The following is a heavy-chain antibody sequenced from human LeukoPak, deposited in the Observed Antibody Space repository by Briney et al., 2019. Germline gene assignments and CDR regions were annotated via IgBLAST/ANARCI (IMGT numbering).Heavy chain of an antibody. D-gene: IGHD6-6*01. Sequence: GGSLRLSFAASGFTFSSYSMNWVRQAPGKGLEWVSSISSGSTYMYYADSVKGRFTISRDNAKNSMYLQMNSLRVEDTAVYYCGRVGGRSKAAKGDAFDIWGQGTMVTVSS. J-gene: IGHJ3*02. CDR2: ISSGSTYM. CDR1: GFTFSSYS. V-gene: IGHV3-21*01. CDR3: GRVGGRSKAAKGDAFDI.